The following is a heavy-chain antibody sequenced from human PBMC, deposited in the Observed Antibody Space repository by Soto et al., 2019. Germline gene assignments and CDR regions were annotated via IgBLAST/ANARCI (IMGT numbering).Heavy chain of an antibody. V-gene: IGHV4-34*01. CDR1: GGSLIGYY. J-gene: IGHJ6*02. CDR2: INHSGST. D-gene: IGHD3-3*01. Sequence: SETLSLTCSASGGSLIGYYWSWIRQPPGKGLEWIGEINHSGSTNYNPSLKSRVTISVDTSKNQFSLKLSSVTAADTAVYYCARGKNYYDMPYGMDVWGQGTTVTVSS. CDR3: ARGKNYYDMPYGMDV.